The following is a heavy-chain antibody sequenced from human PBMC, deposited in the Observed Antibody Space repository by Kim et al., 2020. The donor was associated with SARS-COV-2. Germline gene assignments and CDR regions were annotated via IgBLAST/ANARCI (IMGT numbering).Heavy chain of an antibody. J-gene: IGHJ6*02. CDR1: GASIKNYLYY. D-gene: IGHD2-2*03. CDR2: VYYSGTT. CDR3: ARVVGHCNSADCYGAWHYFYAMDV. V-gene: IGHV4-39*01. Sequence: SETLSLSCLVSGASIKNYLYYWGWIRQPPGKGLEWIGAVYYSGTTYFKPSLLNRISMSVDTSENKFSLTVNSVTAADTGIYYCARVVGHCNSADCYGAWHYFYAMDVWGQGTTVTVS.